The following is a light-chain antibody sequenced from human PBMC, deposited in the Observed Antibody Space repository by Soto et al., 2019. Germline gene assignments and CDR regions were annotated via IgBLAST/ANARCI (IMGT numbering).Light chain of an antibody. CDR3: QQYDNVPLT. V-gene: IGKV1-33*01. J-gene: IGKJ4*01. CDR2: EAS. CDR1: QDITND. Sequence: DIQMTQSPSSLSASVGDRVTITCQASQDITNDLNWYQQKPGKAPKVLIYEASTLKTGVPSRFSGSGSGPDFSFTISGLQLEDIATYFCQQYDNVPLTFGGGTKVEIK.